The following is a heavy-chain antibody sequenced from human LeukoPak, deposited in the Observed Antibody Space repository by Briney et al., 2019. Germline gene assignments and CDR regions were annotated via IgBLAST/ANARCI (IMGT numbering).Heavy chain of an antibody. J-gene: IGHJ4*02. D-gene: IGHD3-10*01. CDR2: INPSGGSI. CDR1: GYTFTSYY. CDR3: ARGRYYGSGSYIHFDY. Sequence: ASVKVSCKASGYTFTSYYMHWVRQAPGQGLEWMGIINPSGGSISYAQKFQGRVTMTRDTSTSTVYMELSSLRSEDTAVYYCARGRYYGSGSYIHFDYWGQGTLVTVSS. V-gene: IGHV1-46*01.